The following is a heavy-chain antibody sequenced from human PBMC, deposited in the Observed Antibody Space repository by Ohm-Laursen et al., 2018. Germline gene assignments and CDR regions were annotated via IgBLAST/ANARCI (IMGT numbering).Heavy chain of an antibody. Sequence: GSSVKVSCNASGYTFTGYYMHWVRQAPGQRLEWIGWIVVGSGNTNYAQKFQERVTITRDMSTSTAYMELSSLRSEDTAVYYCAADRVVGATGFDIWGQGTMVTVSS. CDR3: AADRVVGATGFDI. CDR2: IVVGSGNT. D-gene: IGHD1-26*01. J-gene: IGHJ3*02. CDR1: GYTFTGYY. V-gene: IGHV1-58*02.